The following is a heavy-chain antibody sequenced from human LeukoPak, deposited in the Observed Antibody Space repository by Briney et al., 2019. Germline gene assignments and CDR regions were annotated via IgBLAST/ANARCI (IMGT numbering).Heavy chain of an antibody. Sequence: SETLSLTCNVSGGSFSAFYWSWIRQPPGEGLEWVGELSHTGNTNYNPSLKSRVTFSVDTSKRQFSLRLKSVTAADTAVYYCARVTMIVVVDRFDYWGQGTLVTVSS. CDR3: ARVTMIVVVDRFDY. V-gene: IGHV4-34*01. J-gene: IGHJ4*02. D-gene: IGHD3-22*01. CDR1: GGSFSAFY. CDR2: LSHTGNT.